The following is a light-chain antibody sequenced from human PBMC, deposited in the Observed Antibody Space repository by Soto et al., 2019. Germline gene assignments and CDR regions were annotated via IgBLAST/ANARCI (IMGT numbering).Light chain of an antibody. CDR2: GNS. V-gene: IGLV1-40*01. J-gene: IGLJ1*01. Sequence: QLVLTQPPSVSGAPGQRVTISCTGSSSNIGAGYDVHWYQQLPGTAPKLLIYGNSNRPSGVPDRFSGSKSGTSASLAITGLQAEDEADYYCQSYDSSSNYVFGTGTKVTVL. CDR3: QSYDSSSNYV. CDR1: SSNIGAGYD.